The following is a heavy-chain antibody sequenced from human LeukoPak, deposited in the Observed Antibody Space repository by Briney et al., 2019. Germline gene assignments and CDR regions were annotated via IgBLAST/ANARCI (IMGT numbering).Heavy chain of an antibody. J-gene: IGHJ6*03. V-gene: IGHV1-69*05. CDR2: IIPIFGTA. CDR1: GGTFSSYA. CDR3: ARDGVDIVVVPARGYYYYYYMDV. D-gene: IGHD2-2*01. Sequence: ASVKVSCKASGGTFSSYAISWVRQAPGQGLEWMGGIIPIFGTANYAQKFQGRVTITTDESTSTAYMELSSLRSEDTAVYYCARDGVDIVVVPARGYYYYYYMDVWGKGTTVTVSS.